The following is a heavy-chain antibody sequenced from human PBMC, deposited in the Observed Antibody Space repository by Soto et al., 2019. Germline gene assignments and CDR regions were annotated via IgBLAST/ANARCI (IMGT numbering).Heavy chain of an antibody. V-gene: IGHV4-39*01. J-gene: IGHJ4*01. D-gene: IGHD4-17*01. CDR2: IYYSGST. CDR1: GGSISSSSYY. Sequence: SAILSLACTVSGGSISSSSYYWGWIRQPPGEWLEWIGSIYYSGSTYYNPSLKSRVTISVDTSKNQFSLNLSSVTASDTAVYYGAANAGTTFNVPDFWG. CDR3: AANAGTTFNVPDF.